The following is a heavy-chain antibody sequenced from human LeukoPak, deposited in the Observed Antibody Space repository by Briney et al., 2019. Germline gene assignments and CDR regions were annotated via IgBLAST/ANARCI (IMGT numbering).Heavy chain of an antibody. J-gene: IGHJ4*02. Sequence: PSETLSLACTVSGGSISSYYWSWIRQPPGKGLEWIGYIYTSGSTNYNPSLKSRVTISVDTSKNQFSLKLSSVTAADTAVYYCARRGEDSSGSYYFDYWGQGTLVTVSS. V-gene: IGHV4-4*09. D-gene: IGHD3-22*01. CDR2: IYTSGST. CDR3: ARRGEDSSGSYYFDY. CDR1: GGSISSYY.